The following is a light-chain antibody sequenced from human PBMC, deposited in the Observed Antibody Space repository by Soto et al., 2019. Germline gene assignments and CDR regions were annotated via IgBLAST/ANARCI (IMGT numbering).Light chain of an antibody. Sequence: DIQMTQSPSSLSASVGDRVTITCRASQSISSNLNWYQQKPGKAPKLLIYAASNLQSGVPSTFSGSGSGTDFTLTISSMQTEDFANYYCQQSHSIPWTFGQGTKVDIK. CDR1: QSISSN. CDR2: AAS. J-gene: IGKJ1*01. V-gene: IGKV1-39*01. CDR3: QQSHSIPWT.